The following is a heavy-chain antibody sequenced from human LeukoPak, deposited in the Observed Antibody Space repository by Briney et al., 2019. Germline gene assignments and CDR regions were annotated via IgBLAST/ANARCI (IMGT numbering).Heavy chain of an antibody. V-gene: IGHV3-30*04. J-gene: IGHJ4*02. D-gene: IGHD1-26*01. CDR3: ARDTGFSGTKYPDY. CDR1: GFTLSSYA. CDR2: ISYDGSNK. Sequence: GGSLRLSCAASGFTLSSYAMHWVRQAPGKGLEWVAVISYDGSNKYYADSVKGRFTISRDNSKNTLYLQMNSLRAEDTALHYCARDTGFSGTKYPDYWGQGTLVTVSS.